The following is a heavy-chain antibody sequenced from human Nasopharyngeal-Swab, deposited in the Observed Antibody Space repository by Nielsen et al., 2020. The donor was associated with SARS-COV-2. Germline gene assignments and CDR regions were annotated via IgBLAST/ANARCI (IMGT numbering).Heavy chain of an antibody. D-gene: IGHD4-17*01. J-gene: IGHJ5*01. Sequence: GESLKISCAASGFTFSSYTMNWVRQAPGKGLELVSSISPTSDYLYYAESVKGRFTISRDNAKNSLFLQMNSLRAEETAIYYCVRGSYGHYDSWGQGALITVSS. V-gene: IGHV3-21*06. CDR3: VRGSYGHYDS. CDR1: GFTFSSYT. CDR2: ISPTSDYL.